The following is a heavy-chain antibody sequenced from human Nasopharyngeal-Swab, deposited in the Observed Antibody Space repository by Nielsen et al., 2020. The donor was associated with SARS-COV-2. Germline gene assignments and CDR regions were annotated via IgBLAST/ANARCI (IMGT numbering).Heavy chain of an antibody. Sequence: WVRQAPGQGLEWMGIINPSGGSTSYAQKFQGRVTMTRDTSTSTVYMELSSLRSEDTAVYYCARERGSGWYDRVYYGMDGWGQGTMVTVSS. CDR2: INPSGGST. J-gene: IGHJ6*02. CDR3: ARERGSGWYDRVYYGMDG. V-gene: IGHV1-46*01. D-gene: IGHD6-19*01.